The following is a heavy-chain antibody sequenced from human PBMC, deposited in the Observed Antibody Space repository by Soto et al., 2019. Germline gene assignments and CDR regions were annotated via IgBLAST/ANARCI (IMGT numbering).Heavy chain of an antibody. Sequence: GGSLRLSCVASGFTVSSNYMSWVRQAPGKGLEWVSVIYSGGSTYYADSVKGRFTISRDNSKNTLYLQMNSLRAEDTAVYYCASTYSRNTMILVAHDDAFDIWGQGTMVTVSS. D-gene: IGHD3-22*01. V-gene: IGHV3-53*01. CDR3: ASTYSRNTMILVAHDDAFDI. CDR2: IYSGGST. CDR1: GFTVSSNY. J-gene: IGHJ3*02.